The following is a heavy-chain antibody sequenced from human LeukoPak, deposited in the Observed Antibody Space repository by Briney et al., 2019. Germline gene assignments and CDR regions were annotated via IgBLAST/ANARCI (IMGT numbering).Heavy chain of an antibody. CDR2: ISAYNGNT. Sequence: ASVKVSCKASGYTFTSYGISWVRQAPGQGLEWMGWISAYNGNTNYAQKLQGRVTMTTDTSTSTAYMELRSLRSDDTAVYYCARVAFYDILTGYYNPGYYGMGVWGQGTTVTVSS. J-gene: IGHJ6*02. CDR1: GYTFTSYG. D-gene: IGHD3-9*01. CDR3: ARVAFYDILTGYYNPGYYGMGV. V-gene: IGHV1-18*01.